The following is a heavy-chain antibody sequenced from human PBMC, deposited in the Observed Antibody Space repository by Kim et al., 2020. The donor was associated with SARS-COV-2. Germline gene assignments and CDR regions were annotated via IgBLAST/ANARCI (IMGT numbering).Heavy chain of an antibody. CDR3: AIVGYSSPLDY. V-gene: IGHV1-69*01. D-gene: IGHD6-19*01. Sequence: NDAQKCQGRVTITADESTSTAYMELSSLRSEDTAVYYCAIVGYSSPLDYWGQGTLVTVSS. J-gene: IGHJ4*02.